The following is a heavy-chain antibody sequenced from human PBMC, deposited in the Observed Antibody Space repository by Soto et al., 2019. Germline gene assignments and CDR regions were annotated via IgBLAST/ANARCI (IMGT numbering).Heavy chain of an antibody. Sequence: SETLSLTCTVSGGSISSFCYYWSWIRQHPGKGLEWIGYIYYSGSTYYNPSLKSRVTISVDTSKNQFSLKLSSVTAADTAVYYCARQFGAKQSWFVPWGQGTLVTVSS. V-gene: IGHV4-31*03. CDR3: ARQFGAKQSWFVP. CDR2: IYYSGST. J-gene: IGHJ5*02. CDR1: GGSISSFCYY. D-gene: IGHD3-10*01.